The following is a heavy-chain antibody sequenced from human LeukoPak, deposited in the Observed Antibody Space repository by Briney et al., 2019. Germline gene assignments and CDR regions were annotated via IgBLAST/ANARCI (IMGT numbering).Heavy chain of an antibody. Sequence: KPSETLSLTCTVSGGAISVSSYYGGWSRQPPGKVLELVGRIKTNKSVGTTDYAAPVKGRFTISRDDSKNSLYLQMNSLTTEDTAVYYCARGGGYAFDCWGQGTLVTVSS. J-gene: IGHJ5*01. CDR1: GGAISVSSYY. V-gene: IGHV3-15*01. CDR2: IKTNKSVGTT. CDR3: ARGGGYAFDC. D-gene: IGHD5-12*01.